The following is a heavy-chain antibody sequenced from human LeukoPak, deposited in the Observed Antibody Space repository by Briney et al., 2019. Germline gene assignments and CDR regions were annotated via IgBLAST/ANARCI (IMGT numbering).Heavy chain of an antibody. J-gene: IGHJ4*02. D-gene: IGHD6-19*01. CDR3: ARDPGVRWLVGFDY. CDR1: GFTFNSYG. CDR2: IWYDGSNK. Sequence: GGSLRLSCAASGFTFNSYGMHWVRQAPGKGLEWVAVIWYDGSNKYYADSVKGRFTISRDNSENTLYLQMDSLRAEDTAVYYCARDPGVRWLVGFDYWGQGTLVTVSS. V-gene: IGHV3-33*01.